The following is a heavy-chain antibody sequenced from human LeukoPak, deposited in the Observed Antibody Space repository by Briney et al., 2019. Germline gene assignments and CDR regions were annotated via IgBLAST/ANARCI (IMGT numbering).Heavy chain of an antibody. D-gene: IGHD6-19*01. Sequence: PGGSLRLSCAASGFTFDDYAMHWVRQAPGKGLEWVSLISWDGGSTYYADSVKGRFTISRDNSKNSLHLQMNSLRAEDTALYYCAKDMGIAVAGPGFDYWGQGTLVTVSS. CDR2: ISWDGGST. V-gene: IGHV3-43D*04. CDR1: GFTFDDYA. CDR3: AKDMGIAVAGPGFDY. J-gene: IGHJ4*02.